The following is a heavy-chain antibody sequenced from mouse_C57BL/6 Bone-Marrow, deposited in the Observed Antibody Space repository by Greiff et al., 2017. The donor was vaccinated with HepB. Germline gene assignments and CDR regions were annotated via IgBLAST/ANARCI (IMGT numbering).Heavy chain of an antibody. J-gene: IGHJ4*01. CDR1: GFTFSDYG. CDR3: ASPLGPYAMDY. V-gene: IGHV5-17*01. CDR2: ISSSSSTI. Sequence: EVKLMESGGGLVKPGGSLKLSCAASGFTFSDYGMHWVRQAPEKGLEWVAYISSSSSTIYYADTVKGRFTISRDNAKNTLFLQMTSLRSEDTAMYYCASPLGPYAMDYWGQGTSVTVSS. D-gene: IGHD4-1*01.